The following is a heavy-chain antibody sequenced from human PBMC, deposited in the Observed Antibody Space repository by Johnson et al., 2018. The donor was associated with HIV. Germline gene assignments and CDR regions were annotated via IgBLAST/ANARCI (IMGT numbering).Heavy chain of an antibody. CDR2: ISGSGGST. CDR3: AKDPGDCSSTSFYAFDI. D-gene: IGHD2-2*01. CDR1: GFTFSSYA. Sequence: VQLVESGGGLVQPGGSLRLSCAASGFTFSSYAMSWVRQAPGKGLEWDSAISGSGGSTYYADSVKGRFTISRDNSKNTLYLQMNSLRAEDTAVYYCAKDPGDCSSTSFYAFDIWGQGTMVTVSS. J-gene: IGHJ3*02. V-gene: IGHV3-23*04.